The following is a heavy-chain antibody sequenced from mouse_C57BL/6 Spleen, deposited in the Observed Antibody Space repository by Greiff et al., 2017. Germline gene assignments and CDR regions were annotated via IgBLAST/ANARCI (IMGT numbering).Heavy chain of an antibody. CDR2: IDPSDSYT. CDR3: ARRSGYGGAWFAY. V-gene: IGHV1-69*01. CDR1: GYTFTSYW. D-gene: IGHD2-2*01. Sequence: QVQLQQPGAELVMPGASVKLSCKASGYTFTSYWMHWVKQRPGQGLEWIGEIDPSDSYTNYNQKFKGKSTLTADKSSSTAYMQLSSLTSEDSAVXYCARRSGYGGAWFAYWGQGTLVTV. J-gene: IGHJ3*01.